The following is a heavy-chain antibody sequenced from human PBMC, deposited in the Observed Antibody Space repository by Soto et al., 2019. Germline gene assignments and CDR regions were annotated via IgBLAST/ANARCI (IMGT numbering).Heavy chain of an antibody. J-gene: IGHJ6*02. CDR1: GFTFTKFG. V-gene: IGHV3-33*01. D-gene: IGHD3-10*01. CDR2: IWYDGSHK. Sequence: GGSLRLSCAASGFTFTKFGMHWVRQAPGKGLEWVAIIWYDGSHKYYADSVKGRLTISRDNSKNTLYLQMNSLRAEDTAVYYCARGPMVRGVMAYYGMDVWGQGTTVTVSS. CDR3: ARGPMVRGVMAYYGMDV.